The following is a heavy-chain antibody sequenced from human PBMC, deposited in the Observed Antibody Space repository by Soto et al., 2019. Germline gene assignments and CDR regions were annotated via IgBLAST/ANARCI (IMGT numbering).Heavy chain of an antibody. D-gene: IGHD2-15*01. J-gene: IGHJ6*03. CDR3: AKGTYCSGGSCPLYYYYYYMDV. V-gene: IGHV3-23*01. Sequence: PGGSLRLSCAASGFTFSSYAMSWVRQAPGKGLEWVSAISGSGGSTYYADSVKGRFTISRDNSKNTLYLQMNSLRAEDTAVYYCAKGTYCSGGSCPLYYYYYYMDVWGKGTTVTVSS. CDR1: GFTFSSYA. CDR2: ISGSGGST.